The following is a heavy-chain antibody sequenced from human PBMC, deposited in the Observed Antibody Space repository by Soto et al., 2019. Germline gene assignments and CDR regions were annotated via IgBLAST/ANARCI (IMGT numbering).Heavy chain of an antibody. CDR1: GGSTSSYY. Sequence: QVQLQESGPGLVKPSETLSLTCTVSGGSTSSYYWTWIRQPPGKTLEVIGYIHHSGSTNYNPSLKSRVTISIDTSKNQFSLKLSSVTAAETAVYYCARFLSNYYLDYWGQGTLVTVSS. CDR2: IHHSGST. V-gene: IGHV4-59*08. CDR3: ARFLSNYYLDY. D-gene: IGHD4-4*01. J-gene: IGHJ4*02.